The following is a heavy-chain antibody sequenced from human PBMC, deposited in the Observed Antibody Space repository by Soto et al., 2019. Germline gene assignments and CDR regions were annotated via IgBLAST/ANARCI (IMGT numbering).Heavy chain of an antibody. J-gene: IGHJ6*02. CDR2: INPNSGGT. CDR3: ARGEKYYDFWSGYYHYYYGMDV. D-gene: IGHD3-3*01. Sequence: ASVKVSCKASGYTFTGYYMHWVREAPGQGLEWMGWINPNSGGTNYAQKFQGWVTMTRDTSISTAYMELNRLRSDDTAVYYCARGEKYYDFWSGYYHYYYGMDVWGQGTTVTVSS. CDR1: GYTFTGYY. V-gene: IGHV1-2*04.